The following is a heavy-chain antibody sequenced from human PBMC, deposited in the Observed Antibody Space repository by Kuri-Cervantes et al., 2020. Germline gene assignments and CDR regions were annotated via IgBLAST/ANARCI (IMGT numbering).Heavy chain of an antibody. Sequence: SETLSLTCTVSGGSVSSGSYYWGWIRQPPGKGLEWIGSIYYSGSTYYNPSLKSRVTISVDTSKNQFSLKLSSVTAADTAVYYCATHYELVDIVATTGFDYWGQGTLVTVSS. V-gene: IGHV4-39*07. D-gene: IGHD5-12*01. J-gene: IGHJ4*02. CDR2: IYYSGST. CDR1: GGSVSSGSYY. CDR3: ATHYELVDIVATTGFDY.